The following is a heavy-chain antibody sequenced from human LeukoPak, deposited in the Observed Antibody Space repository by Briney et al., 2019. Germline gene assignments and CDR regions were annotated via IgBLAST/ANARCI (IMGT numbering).Heavy chain of an antibody. V-gene: IGHV3-53*01. CDR1: GFTVSSNY. Sequence: GGSLRLSCAASGFTVSSNYMSWVRQAPGKGLEWVSVIYSGGSTYYADSVKGRFTISRDNSKNTLYLQMNSLRAEDTAVYYCAKDIIAGGYYFDYWGQGTLVTVSS. D-gene: IGHD6-13*01. CDR2: IYSGGST. J-gene: IGHJ4*02. CDR3: AKDIIAGGYYFDY.